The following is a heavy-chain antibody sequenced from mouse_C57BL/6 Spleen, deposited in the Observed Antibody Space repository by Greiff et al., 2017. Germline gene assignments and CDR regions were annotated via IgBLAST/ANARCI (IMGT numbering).Heavy chain of an antibody. V-gene: IGHV3-6*01. CDR1: GYSITSGYY. CDR3: AREMGERYFDV. J-gene: IGHJ1*03. Sequence: EVKLMESGPGLVKPSQSLSLTCSVTGYSITSGYYWNWIRQFPGNKLEWMGYISYDGSNNYNPSLKNRISITRDTSKNQFFLKLNSVTTEDTATYYCAREMGERYFDVWGTGTTVTVSS. D-gene: IGHD2-3*01. CDR2: ISYDGSN.